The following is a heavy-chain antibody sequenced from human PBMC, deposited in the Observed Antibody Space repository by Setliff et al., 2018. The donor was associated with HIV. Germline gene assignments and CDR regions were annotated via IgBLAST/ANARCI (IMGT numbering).Heavy chain of an antibody. CDR2: ISAYNGNA. CDR3: ARGGPLITMVRGVLRWFDP. D-gene: IGHD3-10*01. CDR1: GYTFISYG. V-gene: IGHV1-18*01. J-gene: IGHJ5*02. Sequence: ASVKVSCKASGYTFISYGIIWVRQAPGQGLEWMGRISAYNGNANYAQKLQGRVTMTRDTSTSTVYMELSSLRSEDTAVYYCARGGPLITMVRGVLRWFDPWGQGTLVTVSS.